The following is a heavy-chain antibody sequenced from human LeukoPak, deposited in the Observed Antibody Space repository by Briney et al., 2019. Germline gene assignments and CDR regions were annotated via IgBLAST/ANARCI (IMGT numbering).Heavy chain of an antibody. D-gene: IGHD3-3*01. CDR1: GVSISSYY. Sequence: SETLSLTCTVSGVSISSYYWSWIRQPPGKGLEWIGYIYYSGSTNHNPSLESRVTISVDTSKNQFSLRLSSVTAADTAVYFCASKSERFLETGAFDIWGQGTMVTVSS. J-gene: IGHJ3*02. V-gene: IGHV4-59*01. CDR3: ASKSERFLETGAFDI. CDR2: IYYSGST.